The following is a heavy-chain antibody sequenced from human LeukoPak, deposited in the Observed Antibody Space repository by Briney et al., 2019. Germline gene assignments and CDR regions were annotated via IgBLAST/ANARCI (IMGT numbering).Heavy chain of an antibody. V-gene: IGHV4-59*01. J-gene: IGHJ4*02. CDR2: IYYSWGT. CDR1: GGSISSYY. D-gene: IGHD6-19*01. CDR3: ARGYFWAIAVDGYYFDY. Sequence: SETLSLTCTVSGGSISSYYWNWFRQPPGKGLEWIGDIYYSWGTNYNPSLKSRVTISVDTSKNQFSLKLSSVTAADTAVYYCARGYFWAIAVDGYYFDYWGQGTLVSVSS.